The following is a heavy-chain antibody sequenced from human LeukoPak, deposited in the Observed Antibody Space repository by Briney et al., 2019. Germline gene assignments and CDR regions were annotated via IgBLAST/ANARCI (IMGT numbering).Heavy chain of an antibody. J-gene: IGHJ4*02. Sequence: SETLSLTCSVSGGSISPYYWSWIRQPPGKGLEWIGYIYYSGTTNYNPSLQSRVTISVATSKNQFSLKLSSVTAADTALYYCARDRASAGGFDYWGQGTLVSVSS. V-gene: IGHV4-59*01. CDR1: GGSISPYY. CDR3: ARDRASAGGFDY. D-gene: IGHD6-13*01. CDR2: IYYSGTT.